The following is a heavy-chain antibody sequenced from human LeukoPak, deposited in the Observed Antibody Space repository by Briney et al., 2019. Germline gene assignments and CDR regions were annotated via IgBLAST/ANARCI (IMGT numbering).Heavy chain of an antibody. CDR1: GFTFSDSW. CDR2: MNQDGSAK. CDR3: ATYTHWVAGDV. D-gene: IGHD3-16*01. J-gene: IGHJ6*02. Sequence: GGSLRLSCAASGFTFSDSWMSWVRQAPGKGLEWVANMNQDGSAKDYEDSVKGRFTISRDNARNSLYLQMSSLRAEDTAVYYCATYTHWVAGDVWGQGTTVTVSS. V-gene: IGHV3-7*01.